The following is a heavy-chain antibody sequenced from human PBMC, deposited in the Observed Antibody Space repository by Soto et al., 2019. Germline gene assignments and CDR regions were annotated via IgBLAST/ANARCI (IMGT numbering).Heavy chain of an antibody. Sequence: EVPVVESGGGWIQPGGSLRLSCAASGFTVSSNYMSWVRQAPGKGLEWVSVIYSGGNTYYADSVKGRFTISRDNSKNTLYLQMNSLRAEDTAVYYCARDPSFVGGYWGQGTLVTVSS. J-gene: IGHJ4*02. D-gene: IGHD3-10*01. CDR2: IYSGGNT. CDR1: GFTVSSNY. V-gene: IGHV3-53*01. CDR3: ARDPSFVGGY.